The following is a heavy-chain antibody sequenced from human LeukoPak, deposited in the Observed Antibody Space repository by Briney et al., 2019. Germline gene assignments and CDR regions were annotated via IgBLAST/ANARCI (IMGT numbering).Heavy chain of an antibody. CDR1: GGSISSYY. CDR2: IYYSGST. J-gene: IGHJ5*02. D-gene: IGHD3-10*01. CDR3: AGEAPMVRGVMRSGWFDP. Sequence: PSETLSLTCTVSGGSISSYYWSWIRQPPGKGLEWIGYIYYSGSTNYNPSLKSRVTISVDTSKNQFSLKLSSVTAADTAVYYCAGEAPMVRGVMRSGWFDPWGQGTLVTVSS. V-gene: IGHV4-59*01.